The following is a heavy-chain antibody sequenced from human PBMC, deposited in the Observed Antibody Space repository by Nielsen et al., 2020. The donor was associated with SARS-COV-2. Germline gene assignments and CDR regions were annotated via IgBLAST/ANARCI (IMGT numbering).Heavy chain of an antibody. CDR3: ATVLPRSYDILTGYPYYYGMDV. J-gene: IGHJ6*02. D-gene: IGHD3-9*01. V-gene: IGHV3-30*03. Sequence: VRQSPGKGLEWVAVISYDGLPQYYADSVKGRFTISSDNSKNTLYLQMNSLRAEDTAVYYCATVLPRSYDILTGYPYYYGMDVWGQGTTVTVSS. CDR2: ISYDGLPQ.